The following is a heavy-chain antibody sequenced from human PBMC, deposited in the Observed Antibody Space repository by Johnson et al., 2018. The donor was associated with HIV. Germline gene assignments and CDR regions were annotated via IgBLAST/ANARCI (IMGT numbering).Heavy chain of an antibody. J-gene: IGHJ3*02. V-gene: IGHV3-30*14. D-gene: IGHD2-2*02. Sequence: QVQLVESRGVLVQPGGSLRLSCAASGFTFSSYAMHWVRQAPGKGLEWVAVISYDGSNKYYADSVKGRFTISRDNSKNTLYLQMNSLRAEDTAVYYCARPSLYGVGWAFDIWGQGTMVTVSS. CDR2: ISYDGSNK. CDR1: GFTFSSYA. CDR3: ARPSLYGVGWAFDI.